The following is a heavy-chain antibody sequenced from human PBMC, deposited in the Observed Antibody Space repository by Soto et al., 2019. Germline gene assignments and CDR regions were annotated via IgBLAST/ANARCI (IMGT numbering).Heavy chain of an antibody. CDR1: GLTFSNYA. Sequence: GGSLRLSCAASGLTFSNYAMHWVRQAPGEGQGLRSGKGLEWVSSISSSNSYIYYADSVKGRFAISRDNAKNSLYLQMNSLTAADTAVYYCARHAVHSSGFTDYWGQGTLVTVSS. CDR3: ARHAVHSSGFTDY. J-gene: IGHJ4*02. V-gene: IGHV3-21*01. D-gene: IGHD6-19*01. CDR2: ISSSNSYI.